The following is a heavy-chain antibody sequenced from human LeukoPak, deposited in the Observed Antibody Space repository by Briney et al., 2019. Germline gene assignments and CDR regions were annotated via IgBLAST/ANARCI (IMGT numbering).Heavy chain of an antibody. Sequence: GASVKVSCKASGGTFSSYAISWVRQAPGQGLEWMGGIIPIFSTANYAQKFQGRVTITADESTSTAYMELSSLRSEDTAVYYCARDSGYDIHYYYMDVWGKGTTVTISS. J-gene: IGHJ6*03. D-gene: IGHD5-12*01. CDR3: ARDSGYDIHYYYMDV. CDR2: IIPIFSTA. V-gene: IGHV1-69*13. CDR1: GGTFSSYA.